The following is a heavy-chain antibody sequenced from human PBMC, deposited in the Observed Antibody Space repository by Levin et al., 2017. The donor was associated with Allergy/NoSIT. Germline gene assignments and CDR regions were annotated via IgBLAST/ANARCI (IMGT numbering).Heavy chain of an antibody. J-gene: IGHJ2*01. V-gene: IGHV4-34*01. CDR2: INHSGST. CDR3: ARGGSRGRRNSSSWYRYFDL. Sequence: RSSETLSLTCAVYGGSFSGYYWSWIRQPPGKGLEWIGEINHSGSTNYNPSLKSRVTISVDTSKNQFSLKLSSVTAADTAVYYCARGGSRGRRNSSSWYRYFDLWGRGTLVTVSS. D-gene: IGHD6-13*01. CDR1: GGSFSGYY.